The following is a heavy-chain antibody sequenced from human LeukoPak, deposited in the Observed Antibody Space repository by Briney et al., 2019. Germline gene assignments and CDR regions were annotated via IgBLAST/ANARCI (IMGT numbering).Heavy chain of an antibody. J-gene: IGHJ3*02. CDR3: ARVGGYDYSGAFDI. Sequence: SETLSLTCTVSGGSLSSSSYYWGWVRQPPGKGLEWLGSIYYSGSTYYNPPLKSRVTISVDTSKNQFSLKLSSVTAADTAVYYCARVGGYDYSGAFDIWGQGTMVTVSS. CDR1: GGSLSSSSYY. V-gene: IGHV4-39*07. D-gene: IGHD5-12*01. CDR2: IYYSGST.